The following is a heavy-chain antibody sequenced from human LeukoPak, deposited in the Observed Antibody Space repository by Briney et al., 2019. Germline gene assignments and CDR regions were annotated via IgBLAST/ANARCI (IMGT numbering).Heavy chain of an antibody. CDR1: GGTFSSYA. CDR2: INPNSGGT. D-gene: IGHD2-2*01. Sequence: ASVKVSCKASGGTFSSYAISWVRQAPGQGLEWMGWINPNSGGTNYAQKFQGRVTMTRDTSISTAYMELSRLRSDDTAVYYCARDGVVPAAHYYYYYYMDVWGKGTTVTVSS. V-gene: IGHV1-2*02. CDR3: ARDGVVPAAHYYYYYYMDV. J-gene: IGHJ6*03.